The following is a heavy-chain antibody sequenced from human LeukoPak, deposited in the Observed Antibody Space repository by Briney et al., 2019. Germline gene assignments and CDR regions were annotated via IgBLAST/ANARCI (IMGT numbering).Heavy chain of an antibody. CDR3: AGDLGYSGNYPDAFDI. D-gene: IGHD1-26*01. J-gene: IGHJ3*02. V-gene: IGHV3-74*01. Sequence: PGGSLRLSCAASGFTFSSYWMHWVRQAPGKGLVWVSRINSDGSSTSYADSVKGRFTISRDNAKNTLYLQMNSLRAEDTAVYFCAGDLGYSGNYPDAFDIWGQGTTVTVSS. CDR1: GFTFSSYW. CDR2: INSDGSST.